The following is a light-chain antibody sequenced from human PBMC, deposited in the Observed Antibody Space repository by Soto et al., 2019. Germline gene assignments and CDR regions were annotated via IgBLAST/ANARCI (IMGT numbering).Light chain of an antibody. V-gene: IGKV1-39*01. CDR3: QQSHSTPRT. CDR2: AAS. CDR1: QSISSY. Sequence: DIHMTQSPSSLSASVGDRVTITCLASQSISSYLNWYQQKPGKAPKLLIYAASSLQSGVPSRFSGSGSGTDFTLTISSLQPEDFATYSCQQSHSTPRTFGQGTKVDIK. J-gene: IGKJ1*01.